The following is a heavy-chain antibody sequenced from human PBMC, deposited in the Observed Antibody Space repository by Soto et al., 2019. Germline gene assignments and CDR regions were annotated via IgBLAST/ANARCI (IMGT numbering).Heavy chain of an antibody. CDR3: ARRGIAVAGTDFDY. CDR2: ISAYNGNT. D-gene: IGHD6-19*01. Sequence: ASVHVSCKASGYTFTSYGISWGRQAPGQGLEWMGWISAYNGNTNYAQKLQGRVTMTTDTSTSTAYMELRSLRSDDTAVYYCARRGIAVAGTDFDYWGQGTLVTVSS. J-gene: IGHJ4*02. V-gene: IGHV1-18*04. CDR1: GYTFTSYG.